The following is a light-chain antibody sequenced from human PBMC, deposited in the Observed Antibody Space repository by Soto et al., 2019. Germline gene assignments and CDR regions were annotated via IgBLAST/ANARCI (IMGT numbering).Light chain of an antibody. V-gene: IGKV3-20*01. CDR3: QQYGSSPYT. CDR2: GAS. CDR1: QSVRNSY. J-gene: IGKJ2*01. Sequence: EIVLTQSPGTLSLSPGERATLSCRASQSVRNSYLAWYQRRPGQAPRLLIYGASSRATGIPDRFSGSGSGTDFTLTISSLEPEEFAVYYCQQYGSSPYTFGQGTKLEIK.